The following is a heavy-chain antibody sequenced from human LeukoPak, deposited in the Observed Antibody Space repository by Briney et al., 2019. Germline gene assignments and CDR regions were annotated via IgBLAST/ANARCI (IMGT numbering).Heavy chain of an antibody. D-gene: IGHD5-18*01. CDR2: INQDGSEK. CDR1: GFLFSNYW. CDR3: ARMWIQLWPFDY. J-gene: IGHJ4*02. V-gene: IGHV3-7*03. Sequence: GGSLRLSCAASGFLFSNYWMSWVRQAPGKGLAWVANINQDGSEKYYVASLKGRFTISRDNAKNSLYLQMTSLRAEDTAVYYCARMWIQLWPFDYWGQGTLVTVSS.